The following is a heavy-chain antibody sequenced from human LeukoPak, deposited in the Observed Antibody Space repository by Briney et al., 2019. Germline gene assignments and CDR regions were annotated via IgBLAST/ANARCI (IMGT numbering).Heavy chain of an antibody. V-gene: IGHV3-30*02. CDR2: IRYDGSNK. CDR3: AKDPDSYYYMDV. Sequence: GGSLRLSCAASGFTFSSYGMHWVRQAPGKGLEWVAFIRYDGSNKYYADSVKGRFTISRDNSKNTLYLQMKSLRAEDTAVYYCAKDPDSYYYMDVWGKGTTVTSSS. CDR1: GFTFSSYG. J-gene: IGHJ6*03.